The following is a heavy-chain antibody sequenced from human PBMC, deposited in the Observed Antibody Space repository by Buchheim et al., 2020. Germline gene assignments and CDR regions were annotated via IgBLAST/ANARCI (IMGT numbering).Heavy chain of an antibody. D-gene: IGHD6-6*01. V-gene: IGHV4-30-4*01. CDR1: GGSISSGDYY. J-gene: IGHJ6*02. CDR3: ASLSSIAARPRYYYYGMDV. Sequence: QVQLQESGPGLVKPSQTLSLTCTVSGGSISSGDYYWSWIRQPPGKGLEWIGDTYYSGSTYYNPSLKSRITISVDTTKNQFSLKLSSVTAADTAVYYCASLSSIAARPRYYYYGMDVWGQGTT. CDR2: TYYSGST.